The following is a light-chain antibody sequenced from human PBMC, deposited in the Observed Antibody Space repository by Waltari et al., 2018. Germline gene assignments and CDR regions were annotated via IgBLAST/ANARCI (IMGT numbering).Light chain of an antibody. CDR3: SSYTSSSTLVV. V-gene: IGLV2-14*01. J-gene: IGLJ1*01. CDR1: SSDVGGYNY. CDR2: EVS. Sequence: QSALTQHPSVSGSPGQSITISCTGTSSDVGGYNYVLWYQQHPGKAPKLMIYEVSNRPSGVSNRFSGSKSGNTASLTISGLQAGDEADYYCSSYTSSSTLVVFGTGTKVTVL.